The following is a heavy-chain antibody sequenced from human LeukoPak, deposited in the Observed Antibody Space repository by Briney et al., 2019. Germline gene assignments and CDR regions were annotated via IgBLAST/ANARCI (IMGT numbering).Heavy chain of an antibody. CDR3: ARDSYGMDV. Sequence: GGSLRLSCAASGFTFSSAWMSWVRQAPGKGLEWVGRIKSKSNGETTDYAAPVKGRFTISRGNSKNTLYLQMNSLRAEDTAVYYCARDSYGMDVWGQGTTVTVSS. J-gene: IGHJ6*02. V-gene: IGHV3-15*01. CDR1: GFTFSSAW. CDR2: IKSKSNGETT.